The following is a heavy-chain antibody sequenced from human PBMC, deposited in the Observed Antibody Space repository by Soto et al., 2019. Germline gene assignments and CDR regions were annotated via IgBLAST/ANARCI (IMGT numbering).Heavy chain of an antibody. D-gene: IGHD3-10*01. V-gene: IGHV3-53*01. CDR1: GFTVSSNY. CDR2: IYSDGTT. J-gene: IGHJ6*02. Sequence: LRLSCAASGFTVSSNYMSWVRQASGKGMEWVSVIYSDGTTYYADSVKGRFTISRDNSKNMLYLQMNSLRAEDTAVYYCARDRSGSSGYYGMDVWGQGTTVTVSS. CDR3: ARDRSGSSGYYGMDV.